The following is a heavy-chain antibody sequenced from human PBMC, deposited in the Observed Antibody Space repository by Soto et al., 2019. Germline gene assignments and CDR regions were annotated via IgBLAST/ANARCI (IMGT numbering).Heavy chain of an antibody. D-gene: IGHD5-18*01. J-gene: IGHJ5*02. V-gene: IGHV4-59*01. Sequence: TSETLSLTCTVSCGSISNYYWSWIRQPPGRGLEWIGHIFYSGSTNYNPALKSRVTISVDTSKSQFSLKLSSVTAADTAVYYFAKDSGYNYGYFRWFDPWGQGTLVTVS. CDR3: AKDSGYNYGYFRWFDP. CDR1: CGSISNYY. CDR2: IFYSGST.